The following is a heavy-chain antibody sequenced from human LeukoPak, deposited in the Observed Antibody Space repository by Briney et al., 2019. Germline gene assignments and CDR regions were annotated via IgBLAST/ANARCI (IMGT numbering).Heavy chain of an antibody. J-gene: IGHJ3*01. Sequence: PGGSLRLSCAASGFIFSDFGTHWVRQTPGKGLEWVAVISIDGTKKFYADDVKGRFTISRDNSKDTLFLQMNSLRSEDTAVYSCASSSFFRGYAFDLWGQGTMVIVSS. CDR3: ASSSFFRGYAFDL. V-gene: IGHV3-30*03. CDR1: GFIFSDFG. CDR2: ISIDGTKK. D-gene: IGHD3-16*01.